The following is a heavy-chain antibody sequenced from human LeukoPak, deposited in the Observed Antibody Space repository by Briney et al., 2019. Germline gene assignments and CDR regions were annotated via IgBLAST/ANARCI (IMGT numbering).Heavy chain of an antibody. Sequence: ASVKVSCKASGYTFTSYDINWVRQATGQGLEWMGWINPNSGGTNYAQKFQGRVTMTRDTSISTAYMELSRLRSDDTAVYYCARGMLGYYDILTGYYSCAFDIWGQGTMVTVSS. J-gene: IGHJ3*02. CDR2: INPNSGGT. D-gene: IGHD3-9*01. CDR1: GYTFTSYD. CDR3: ARGMLGYYDILTGYYSCAFDI. V-gene: IGHV1-2*02.